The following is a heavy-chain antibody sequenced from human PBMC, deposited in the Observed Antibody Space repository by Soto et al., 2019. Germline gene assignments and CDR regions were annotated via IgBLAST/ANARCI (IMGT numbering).Heavy chain of an antibody. D-gene: IGHD3-10*01. CDR2: ISSSGSTA. CDR3: TRAAWFPYLSFY. Sequence: GSLRISGAASGFTFSRFELHWVRQAPGKGLEWISYISSSGSTAYYASSVEGRFTISRDNANNSVYLQMDSLRAEDTALYYCTRAAWFPYLSFYWGQGTLVTVSS. CDR1: GFTFSRFE. J-gene: IGHJ4*02. V-gene: IGHV3-48*03.